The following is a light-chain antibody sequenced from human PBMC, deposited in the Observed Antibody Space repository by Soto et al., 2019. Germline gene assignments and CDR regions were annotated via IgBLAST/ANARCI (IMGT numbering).Light chain of an antibody. CDR3: QQRSNWPPVYT. CDR2: DAS. V-gene: IGKV3-11*01. J-gene: IGKJ2*01. Sequence: EIVLTQSPATLSLSPGERATLSCRASQSASSYLAWYQQKPGQAPRLLIYDASNRAAGIPARFSGSGSGTDFTLTISSLEPGDFAVYYCQQRSNWPPVYTFGQGTKVDIK. CDR1: QSASSY.